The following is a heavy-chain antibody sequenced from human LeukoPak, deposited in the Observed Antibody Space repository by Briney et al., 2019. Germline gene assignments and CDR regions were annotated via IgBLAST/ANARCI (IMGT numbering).Heavy chain of an antibody. J-gene: IGHJ3*02. CDR3: ARSIAAAGAFDI. CDR1: GFTFSDYY. D-gene: IGHD6-13*01. V-gene: IGHV3-11*06. Sequence: GGSLRISCAASGFTFSDYYMSWIRQAPGKGLEWVSYISSSSYTNYADSVKGRFTISRDNAKNSLYLQMNSLRAEDTAVYYCARSIAAAGAFDIWGQGTMVTVSS. CDR2: ISSSSYT.